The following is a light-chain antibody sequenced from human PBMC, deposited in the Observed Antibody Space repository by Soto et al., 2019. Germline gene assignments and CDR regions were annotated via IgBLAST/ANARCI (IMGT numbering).Light chain of an antibody. V-gene: IGKV3-11*01. CDR1: QSVSSY. CDR3: QQRSNWPRT. J-gene: IGKJ1*01. CDR2: DAS. Sequence: EIVLTQSPATLSLSPGERATLSCRASQSVSSYLAWYQQKPDQAPRLLIYDASNRATGIPARFSGSGSGTDFTPTISSLEPEDFAVYYCQQRSNWPRTFGQGTKVEIK.